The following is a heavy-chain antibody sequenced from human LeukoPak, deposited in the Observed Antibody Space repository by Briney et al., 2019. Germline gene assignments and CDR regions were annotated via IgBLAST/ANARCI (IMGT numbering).Heavy chain of an antibody. CDR1: GFTLRNYW. Sequence: GGSLRLSCTASGFTLRNYWMHWVRQVPGKRLVWVSRISGDGSATNYADSVQARFTISRDNAKNILYLQINSLRSEDTAVYYCARYSSSSGGASYYLDYWGHGTLVTVSS. CDR2: ISGDGSAT. V-gene: IGHV3-74*01. J-gene: IGHJ4*01. CDR3: ARYSSSSGGASYYLDY. D-gene: IGHD6-6*01.